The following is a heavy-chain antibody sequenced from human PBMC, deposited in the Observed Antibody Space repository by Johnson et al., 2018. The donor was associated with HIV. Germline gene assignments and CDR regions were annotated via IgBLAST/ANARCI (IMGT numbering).Heavy chain of an antibody. J-gene: IGHJ3*02. Sequence: VQLVESGGGVVQPGESLRLSCAASGFTFSSYAMSWVRQAPGKGLEWVSAISGSGGSTYYADSVKGRFTISRDNSKNTLYLKMNSLRAGDTAVYYCARGPWAFDIWGQGTMVTVSS. V-gene: IGHV3-23*04. CDR3: ARGPWAFDI. CDR2: ISGSGGST. CDR1: GFTFSSYA.